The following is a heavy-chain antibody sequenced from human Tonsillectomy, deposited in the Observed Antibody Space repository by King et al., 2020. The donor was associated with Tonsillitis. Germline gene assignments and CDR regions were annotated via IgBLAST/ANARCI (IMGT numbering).Heavy chain of an antibody. J-gene: IGHJ2*01. V-gene: IGHV4-59*08. CDR1: GGSSSSDY. D-gene: IGHD6-6*01. CDR3: ARPYSSSFWFFDL. Sequence: VQLQESGPGLVKPSDTLSLTCPVSGGSSSSDYWSWIRQPPRKGLGWIGFAPYSGGTKYTPSPRSRGTLSVDTAKNPFSLRLSSVTAPDTAVYYCARPYSSSFWFFDLWGRGTLVTVSS. CDR2: APYSGGT.